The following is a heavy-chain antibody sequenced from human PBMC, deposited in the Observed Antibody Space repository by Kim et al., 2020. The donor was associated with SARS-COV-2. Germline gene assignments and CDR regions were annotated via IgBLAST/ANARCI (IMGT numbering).Heavy chain of an antibody. D-gene: IGHD3-10*01. J-gene: IGHJ4*02. CDR2: IKQDGSEK. Sequence: GGSLRLSCAASGFTFSSYWMSWVRQAPGKGLEWVANIKQDGSEKYYVDSVKGRFTISRDNAKNSLYLQMNSLRAEDTAVYYCARDGILLWFGEEPYFAYWGQGTLVTVSS. CDR1: GFTFSSYW. CDR3: ARDGILLWFGEEPYFAY. V-gene: IGHV3-7*03.